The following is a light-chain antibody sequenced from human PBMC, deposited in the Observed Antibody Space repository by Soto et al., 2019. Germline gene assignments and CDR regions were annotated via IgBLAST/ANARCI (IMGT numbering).Light chain of an antibody. CDR2: GTS. Sequence: EVVLTQFPATLSLSPGDRAALSFKASQSVHNFLAWYQQRPGQAPRLLIYGTSTRATGIPARFSGSGSGTDFTLTISSLQFEDFAVYYCQQYNNWPRTFGQGTKVDIK. CDR1: QSVHNF. J-gene: IGKJ1*01. CDR3: QQYNNWPRT. V-gene: IGKV3-15*01.